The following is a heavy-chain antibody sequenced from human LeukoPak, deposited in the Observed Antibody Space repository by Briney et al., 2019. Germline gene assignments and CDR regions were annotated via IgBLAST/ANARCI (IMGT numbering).Heavy chain of an antibody. Sequence: GGSLRLSCVASGFSLSGYWMYWVRQAPGKGLMYISRNNGDGSTTNYADSVKGRFTISRDNAKNTLYLQMNSLRAEDTAVYYCARSTGYWGQGTLVTVSS. J-gene: IGHJ4*02. CDR2: NNGDGSTT. CDR3: ARSTGY. V-gene: IGHV3-74*01. D-gene: IGHD2-2*01. CDR1: GFSLSGYW.